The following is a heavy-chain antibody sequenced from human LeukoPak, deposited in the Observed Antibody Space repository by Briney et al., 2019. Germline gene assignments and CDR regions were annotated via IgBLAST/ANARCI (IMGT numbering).Heavy chain of an antibody. CDR1: GFSFDDYG. J-gene: IGHJ4*02. V-gene: IGHV3-20*04. D-gene: IGHD3-22*01. Sequence: PGGSLRLSCAASGFSFDDYGMSWVRQAPGTGLEWVSGINWNGGSTGYADPVKGRFTISRDNSKNTLYLQMNSLRAEDTAVYYCAVWDYDSSGYYSDVPYYFDYWGQGTLVTVSS. CDR2: INWNGGST. CDR3: AVWDYDSSGYYSDVPYYFDY.